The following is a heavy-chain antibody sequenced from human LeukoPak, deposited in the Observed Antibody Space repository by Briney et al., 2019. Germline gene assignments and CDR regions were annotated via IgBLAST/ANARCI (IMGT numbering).Heavy chain of an antibody. CDR1: GYTFTGYY. J-gene: IGHJ3*02. D-gene: IGHD5-24*01. CDR3: ARVTSGDAYKNDAFDI. Sequence: ASVKVSCKASGYTFTGYYMHWVRQAPGQGLEWMGWINPNSGGTNYAQKFQGRVTMTRDTSISTAYMGLSRLRSDDTAVYYCARVTSGDAYKNDAFDIWGQGTMVTVSS. V-gene: IGHV1-2*02. CDR2: INPNSGGT.